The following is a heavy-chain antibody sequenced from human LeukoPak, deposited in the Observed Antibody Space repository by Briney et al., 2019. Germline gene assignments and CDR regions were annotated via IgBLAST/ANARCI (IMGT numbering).Heavy chain of an antibody. CDR2: ISSSSSTI. CDR3: ARDKILRFLEWSYAFDI. V-gene: IGHV3-48*01. J-gene: IGHJ3*02. Sequence: PGGSLRLSCAASGFTFSSYSMNWVRQAPGKGLEWVSYISSSSSTIYYADSVKGRFTISRDNAKNSLYLQMNSLRAEDTAVYYCARDKILRFLEWSYAFDIWGQGTMVTVSS. CDR1: GFTFSSYS. D-gene: IGHD3-3*01.